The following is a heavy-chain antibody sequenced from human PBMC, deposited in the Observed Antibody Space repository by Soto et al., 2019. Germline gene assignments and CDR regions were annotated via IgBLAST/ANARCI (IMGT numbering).Heavy chain of an antibody. CDR3: ARDLERDFWSGYYNYYYGMDV. CDR1: GFTFSSYS. CDR2: ISSSSSYI. J-gene: IGHJ6*02. D-gene: IGHD3-3*01. Sequence: VGSLRLSCAASGFTFSSYSMNWVRQAPGKGLEWVSSISSSSSYIYYADSVKGRFTISRDNAKNSLYLQMNSLRAEDTAVYYCARDLERDFWSGYYNYYYGMDVWGQGTTVTVSS. V-gene: IGHV3-21*01.